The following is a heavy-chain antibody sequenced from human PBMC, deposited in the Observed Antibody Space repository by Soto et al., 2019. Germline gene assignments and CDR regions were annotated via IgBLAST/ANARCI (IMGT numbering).Heavy chain of an antibody. J-gene: IGHJ4*02. CDR1: GGSISSSSYY. CDR3: ARHFINEGIMITFGGVIVIPPPDY. V-gene: IGHV4-39*01. CDR2: IYYSGST. D-gene: IGHD3-16*02. Sequence: SETLSLTCTVSGGSISSSSYYWGWIRQPPGKGLEWIGSIYYSGSTYYNQSLKSRVPISVDTSKNQFSLKLSSVTAADTAVYYCARHFINEGIMITFGGVIVIPPPDYWGQGTLVTVSS.